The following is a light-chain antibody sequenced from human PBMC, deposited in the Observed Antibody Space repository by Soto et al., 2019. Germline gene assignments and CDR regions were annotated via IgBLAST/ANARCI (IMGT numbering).Light chain of an antibody. J-gene: IGKJ4*01. CDR1: QSVSSN. CDR2: GAS. Sequence: EIVRTQSPATLSVSPGERATLSCRASQSVSSNLAWYQQKPGQAPRLLIYGASTSATCIPARFSGSCSGTEFTLTINNRQSDDVAVYYCQEYNNWPFFGGGTKVEIK. V-gene: IGKV3-15*01. CDR3: QEYNNWPF.